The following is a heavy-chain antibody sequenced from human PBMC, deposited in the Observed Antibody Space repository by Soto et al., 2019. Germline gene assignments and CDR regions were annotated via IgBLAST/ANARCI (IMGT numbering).Heavy chain of an antibody. CDR2: ISYDGSNK. CDR3: ARGSR. CDR1: GFTFSSYG. V-gene: IGHV3-30*03. Sequence: PGWSLRLSCAASGFTFSSYGMHWVRQAPGKGLEWVASISYDGSNKYYADSVKGRFTISRDNAKNTLYLQMNSLRVEDTAAYYCARGSRWGQGTLATVSS. J-gene: IGHJ4*02. D-gene: IGHD3-10*01.